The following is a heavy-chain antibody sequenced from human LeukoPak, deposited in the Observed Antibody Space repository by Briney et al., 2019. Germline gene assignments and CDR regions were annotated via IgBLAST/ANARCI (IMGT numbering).Heavy chain of an antibody. CDR1: GFTVSSNY. V-gene: IGHV3-23*01. Sequence: GGSLRLSCAASGFTVSSNYMSWVRQAPGKGLEWVSAISGSGGSTYYADSVKGRFTISRDNSKNTLYLQMNSLRAEDTAVYYCAKGTYYYDSSGYPDYWGQGTLVTVSS. D-gene: IGHD3-22*01. J-gene: IGHJ4*02. CDR2: ISGSGGST. CDR3: AKGTYYYDSSGYPDY.